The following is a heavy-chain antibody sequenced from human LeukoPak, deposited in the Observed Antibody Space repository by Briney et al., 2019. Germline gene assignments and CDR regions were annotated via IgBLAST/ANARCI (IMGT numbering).Heavy chain of an antibody. CDR1: GGPISSYY. V-gene: IGHV4-59*01. Sequence: SETLSLTCTVSGGPISSYYWSWIRQPPGKGLEWIGYIYYSGSTNYNPSLKSRVTISVDTSKNQFSLKLSSVTAADTAVYYCARLTPRCYYYGMDVWGQGTTVTVSS. D-gene: IGHD4-17*01. J-gene: IGHJ6*02. CDR3: ARLTPRCYYYGMDV. CDR2: IYYSGST.